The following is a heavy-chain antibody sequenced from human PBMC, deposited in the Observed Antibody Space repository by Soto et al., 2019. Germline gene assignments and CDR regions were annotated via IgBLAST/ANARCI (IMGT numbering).Heavy chain of an antibody. J-gene: IGHJ4*02. D-gene: IGHD5-12*01. V-gene: IGHV3-23*01. CDR1: GFTFTSYA. CDR3: ARHSGYGVLGDY. CDR2: ISGSGGST. Sequence: EVQLLESGGGLVQPGGSLRLSCAASGFTFTSYAMSWVRQAPGKGLEWVSAISGSGGSTYYADSVKGRFTISRDNSKNTLYLQMNSLRAEYTAVYYCARHSGYGVLGDYWGQGTLVTVSS.